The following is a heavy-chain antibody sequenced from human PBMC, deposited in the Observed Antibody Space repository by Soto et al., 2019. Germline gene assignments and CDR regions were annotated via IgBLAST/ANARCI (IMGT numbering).Heavy chain of an antibody. CDR3: ARIVVVPAANYYYYYGMDV. CDR2: IYHSGST. J-gene: IGHJ6*02. V-gene: IGHV4-4*02. D-gene: IGHD2-2*01. Sequence: SETLSLTYAVSGGSISSSNWWIWVRQPPGKGLEWIGEIYHSGSTNYNPSLKSRVTISVDKSKNQFSLKLSSVTAADTAVYYCARIVVVPAANYYYYYGMDVWGQGTTVTVSS. CDR1: GGSISSSNW.